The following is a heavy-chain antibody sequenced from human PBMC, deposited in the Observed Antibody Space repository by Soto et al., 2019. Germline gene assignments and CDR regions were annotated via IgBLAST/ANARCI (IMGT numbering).Heavy chain of an antibody. Sequence: EVRLLESGGGLVQPGGSLRLSCAASGFTFSVYAMSWVRQAPGKGLEWVSGISGSGDSTHYADSVKGRFTVSRVNSKSMLYLQTNSLRAEDTAIYYCAKALYCGFTYWGQGTLVTVSS. CDR1: GFTFSVYA. D-gene: IGHD2-21*01. V-gene: IGHV3-23*01. CDR3: AKALYCGFTY. J-gene: IGHJ4*02. CDR2: ISGSGDST.